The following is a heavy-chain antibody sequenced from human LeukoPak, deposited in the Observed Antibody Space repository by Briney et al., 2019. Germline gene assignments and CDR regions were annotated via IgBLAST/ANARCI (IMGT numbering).Heavy chain of an antibody. J-gene: IGHJ4*02. CDR2: IFDSENS. CDR3: ARFSSQLLKTGGFDS. Sequence: SETLSLTCTVSGDSISSYYRSWIRQPPGKGLEWIGYIFDSENSKYNPSRESRVIISVDTSKDQLSLKLTSVTAADTAVYYCARFSSQLLKTGGFDSWGQGTLVTVFS. CDR1: GDSISSYY. D-gene: IGHD1-26*01. V-gene: IGHV4-59*01.